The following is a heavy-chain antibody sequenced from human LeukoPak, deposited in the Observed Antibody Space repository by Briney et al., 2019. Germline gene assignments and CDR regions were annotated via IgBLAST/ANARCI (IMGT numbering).Heavy chain of an antibody. J-gene: IGHJ6*03. D-gene: IGHD6-13*01. Sequence: GASVKVSCKASGGTFSSYAISWVRQAPGQGLEWMGGIIPIFGTANYAQKFQGRVTITADESTSTAYMELSSLRSEDTAVYYCAVTAGTYYYYYMDVWGKGTTVTVSS. CDR2: IIPIFGTA. V-gene: IGHV1-69*13. CDR1: GGTFSSYA. CDR3: AVTAGTYYYYYMDV.